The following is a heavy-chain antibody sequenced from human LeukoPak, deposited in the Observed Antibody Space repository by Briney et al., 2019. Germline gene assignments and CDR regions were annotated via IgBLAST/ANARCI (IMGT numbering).Heavy chain of an antibody. CDR3: ARERYGGNSGLYDDY. V-gene: IGHV3-21*01. CDR2: IISRSSYI. Sequence: SLRLACAVSTLSFSIYCMNCVSHAAEGVLGWVSSIISRSSYIFYTDSVKGRFTISRDNAKNSLYLQMNSLRAEDTAVYYCARERYGGNSGLYDDYWGQGTLITVSS. CDR1: TLSFSIYC. D-gene: IGHD4-23*01. J-gene: IGHJ4*02.